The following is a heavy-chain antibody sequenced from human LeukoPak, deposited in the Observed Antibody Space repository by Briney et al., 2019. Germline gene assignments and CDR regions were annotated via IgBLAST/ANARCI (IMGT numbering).Heavy chain of an antibody. V-gene: IGHV4-59*11. J-gene: IGHJ4*02. D-gene: IGHD2-15*01. CDR1: GGSISSHY. CDR3: ARQLRVGRTLDY. CDR2: IYYSGST. Sequence: SETLSLTCTVSGGSISSHYWGWIRQPPGKGLEWIGYIYYSGSTNYNPSLKSRVTISVDTSKNQFSLKLSSVTAADTAVYYCARQLRVGRTLDYWGQGTLVTVSS.